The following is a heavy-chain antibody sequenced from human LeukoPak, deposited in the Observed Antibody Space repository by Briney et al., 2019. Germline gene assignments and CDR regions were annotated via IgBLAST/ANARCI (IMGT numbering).Heavy chain of an antibody. D-gene: IGHD3-3*01. V-gene: IGHV4-34*01. Sequence: PSETLSLTCAVYGGSFSGYYWSWIRQPPGKGLEWIGEINHSGSTNYNPSLKSRVTMSVDTSKNQFSLKLSSVTAADTAVYYCARGGRGFWSGYAARAFDIWGQGTMVTVSS. J-gene: IGHJ3*02. CDR1: GGSFSGYY. CDR3: ARGGRGFWSGYAARAFDI. CDR2: INHSGST.